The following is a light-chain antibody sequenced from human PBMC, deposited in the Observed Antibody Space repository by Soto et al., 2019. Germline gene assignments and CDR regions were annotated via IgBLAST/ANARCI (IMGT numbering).Light chain of an antibody. Sequence: IVMTESANWRAASLGEGATINYXPSQFILFISSHKNYLVWDQQKPXEAPKXXXYAXSTRESGFPDRLSGSGSGTDFTLTISSLQAEDGAGYYFQQDYMTTRTFGRGTKVDI. V-gene: IGKV4-1*01. CDR1: QFILFISSHKNY. J-gene: IGKJ1*01. CDR2: AXS. CDR3: QQDYMTTRT.